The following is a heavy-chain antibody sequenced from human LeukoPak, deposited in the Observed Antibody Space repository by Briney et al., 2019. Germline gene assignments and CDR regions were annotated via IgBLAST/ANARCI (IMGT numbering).Heavy chain of an antibody. V-gene: IGHV3-7*01. CDR1: GFSLSRYW. J-gene: IGHJ4*02. D-gene: IGHD2/OR15-2a*01. CDR3: ARDLDFYATDY. Sequence: PGGPLRLSCAASGFSLSRYWMSWVRQAPGKGLEWVANIGKDGTGNHYVDSVKGRFTISRDNAKSSVYLEMNSLRADDTAVYYCARDLDFYATDYWGQGTLVTVSS. CDR2: IGKDGTGN.